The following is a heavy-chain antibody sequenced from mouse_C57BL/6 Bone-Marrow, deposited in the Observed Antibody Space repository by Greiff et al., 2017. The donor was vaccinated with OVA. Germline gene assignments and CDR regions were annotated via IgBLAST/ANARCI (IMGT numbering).Heavy chain of an antibody. CDR2: ISDGGSYT. CDR1: GFTFSSYA. V-gene: IGHV5-4*03. J-gene: IGHJ2*01. CDR3: ARWTAQAPDY. D-gene: IGHD3-2*02. Sequence: EVKLVESGGGLVKPGGSLKLSCAASGFTFSSYAMSWVRQTPEKRLEWVATISDGGSYTYYPDNVKGRFTISRDNAKNNLYLQMSHLKSEDTAMYYCARWTAQAPDYWGQGTTLTVSS.